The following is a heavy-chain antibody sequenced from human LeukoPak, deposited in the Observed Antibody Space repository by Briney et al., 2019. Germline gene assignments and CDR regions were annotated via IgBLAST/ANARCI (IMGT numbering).Heavy chain of an antibody. CDR3: ASGFRKLLWFGEFDY. J-gene: IGHJ4*02. D-gene: IGHD3-10*01. CDR2: INHSGST. CDR1: GGSFSGYY. V-gene: IGHV4-34*01. Sequence: PSETLSLTCAVYGGSFSGYYWSWIRQPPGKGLEWIGEINHSGSTNYNPSLKSRVTISVDTSKNQFSLKLSSVTAADTAVYYCASGFRKLLWFGEFDYWGQGTLVTVSS.